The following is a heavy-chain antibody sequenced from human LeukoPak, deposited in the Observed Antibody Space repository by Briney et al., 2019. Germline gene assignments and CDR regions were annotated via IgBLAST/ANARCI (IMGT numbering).Heavy chain of an antibody. CDR3: AKDLTAMITWWYFDL. CDR2: INSRGGTT. J-gene: IGHJ2*01. V-gene: IGHV3-23*01. Sequence: PGGSLRLSCAASGFTFSSYAMSWVRQAPGKGLEWVSTINSRGGTTYYADSVKGQFTISRDNSRNTLYLQMNSLRAEDTAVYYCAKDLTAMITWWYFDLWGRGTLVTVSS. CDR1: GFTFSSYA. D-gene: IGHD5-18*01.